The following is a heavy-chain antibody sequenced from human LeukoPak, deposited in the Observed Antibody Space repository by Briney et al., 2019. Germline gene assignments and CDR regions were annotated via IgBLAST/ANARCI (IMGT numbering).Heavy chain of an antibody. Sequence: PSETLSLTCTVSGYSISSGYYWGWIRQPPGKGLEWIGSIYHSGSTDYNPSLKSRVTISVDTSKNQFSLKLSSVTAADTAVYYCARTLGDYGSGSYYYWGQGTLVTVSS. CDR2: IYHSGST. CDR1: GYSISSGYY. J-gene: IGHJ4*02. V-gene: IGHV4-38-2*02. CDR3: ARTLGDYGSGSYYY. D-gene: IGHD3-10*01.